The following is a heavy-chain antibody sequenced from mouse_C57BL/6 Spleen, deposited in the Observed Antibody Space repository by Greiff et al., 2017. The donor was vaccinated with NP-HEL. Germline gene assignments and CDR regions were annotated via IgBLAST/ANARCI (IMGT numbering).Heavy chain of an antibody. CDR3: ARRGPIYYDYGAWFAY. D-gene: IGHD2-4*01. CDR1: GYTFTSYW. CDR2: IYPGSGST. J-gene: IGHJ3*01. V-gene: IGHV1-55*01. Sequence: QVQLQQPGAELVKPGASVKMSCKASGYTFTSYWITWVKQRPGQGLEWIGDIYPGSGSTNYNEKFKSKATLTVDTSSSTAYMQLSSLTSEDSAVYDCARRGPIYYDYGAWFAYWGQGTLVTVSA.